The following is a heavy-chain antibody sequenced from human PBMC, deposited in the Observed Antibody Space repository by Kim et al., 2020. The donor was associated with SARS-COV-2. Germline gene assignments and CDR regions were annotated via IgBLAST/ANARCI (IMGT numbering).Heavy chain of an antibody. D-gene: IGHD2-2*01. CDR2: IYHSGST. Sequence: SETLSLICTVSGYSISSGYYWGWIRQPPGKGLEWIGSIYHSGSTYYNPSLKSRVTISVDTSKNQFSLKLSSVTAADTAVYYCARVGYCSSTSCPPFDYWGQGTLVTVSS. CDR3: ARVGYCSSTSCPPFDY. J-gene: IGHJ4*02. CDR1: GYSISSGYY. V-gene: IGHV4-38-2*02.